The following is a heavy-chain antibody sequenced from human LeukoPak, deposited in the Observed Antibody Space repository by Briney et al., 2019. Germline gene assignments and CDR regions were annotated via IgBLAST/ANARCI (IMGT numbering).Heavy chain of an antibody. J-gene: IGHJ4*02. CDR3: ARAWYNVDIVATIGLELWD. Sequence: GESLKISCKGSGYSFTSYWIGWVRQLPGKGLEWMGIIYPGDSDTRYSPSFQGQVTISADKSISTAYLQWSSLKASDTAMYYCARAWYNVDIVATIGLELWDWGQGTLVTVSS. V-gene: IGHV5-51*01. D-gene: IGHD5-12*01. CDR2: IYPGDSDT. CDR1: GYSFTSYW.